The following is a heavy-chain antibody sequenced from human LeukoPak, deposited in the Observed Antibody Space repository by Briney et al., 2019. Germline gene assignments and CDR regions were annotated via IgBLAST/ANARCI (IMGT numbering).Heavy chain of an antibody. D-gene: IGHD6-19*01. CDR1: GGSISSSSYY. Sequence: PSETLSLTCTVSGGSISSSSYYWGWIRQPPGKGLEWIGSISYSGSTYYNPSLKSRVTISVDTSKNQFSLKLSSVTAADTAVYYCARGYSSGWGNWFDPWGQGTLVTVSS. J-gene: IGHJ5*02. CDR3: ARGYSSGWGNWFDP. V-gene: IGHV4-39*07. CDR2: ISYSGST.